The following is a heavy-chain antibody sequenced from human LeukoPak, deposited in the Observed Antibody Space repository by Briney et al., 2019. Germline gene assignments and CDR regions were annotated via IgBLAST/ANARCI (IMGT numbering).Heavy chain of an antibody. J-gene: IGHJ4*02. CDR1: GFTFSNYA. D-gene: IGHD1-26*01. Sequence: GGSLRLSCAASGFTFSNYAMSWVRQAPGKGLEWISSISTGDSTYYADSVKGRFTISRDNSKNTLSLQMNSLRAEDTAIYYCARVSRGSYHFDYWGQGALVTVSS. CDR2: ISTGDST. V-gene: IGHV3-23*01. CDR3: ARVSRGSYHFDY.